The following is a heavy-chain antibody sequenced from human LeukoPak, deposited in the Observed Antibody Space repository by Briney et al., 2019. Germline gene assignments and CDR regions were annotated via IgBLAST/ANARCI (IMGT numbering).Heavy chain of an antibody. CDR3: ASGAVAGLAY. J-gene: IGHJ4*02. D-gene: IGHD6-19*01. CDR2: TYYRSKWYN. Sequence: SQTLSLTCAISGDSVSSNSAAWNWIRQSQSRGLEWLGRTYYRSKWYNDYAISVRSRMTINPDTSKNQFSLQLNSVTPEDTAVYYCASGAVAGLAYWGQGTLVSVSS. CDR1: GDSVSSNSAA. V-gene: IGHV6-1*01.